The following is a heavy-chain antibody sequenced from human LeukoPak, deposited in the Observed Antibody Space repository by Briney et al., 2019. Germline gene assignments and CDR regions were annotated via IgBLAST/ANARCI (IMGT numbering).Heavy chain of an antibody. CDR1: AGSISNYY. V-gene: IGHV4-59*08. CDR2: ISYSGST. J-gene: IGHJ4*02. D-gene: IGHD4-17*01. Sequence: PSETLSLTCSVSAGSISNYYWSWLRRPPGKGLEWIGYISYSGSTNYNPSLKSRVTISVDTSRNQFSLRLSSVTAADTAVYHCARLVSGDYXDYFDYWGQGTLVTVSS. CDR3: ARLVSGDYXDYFDY.